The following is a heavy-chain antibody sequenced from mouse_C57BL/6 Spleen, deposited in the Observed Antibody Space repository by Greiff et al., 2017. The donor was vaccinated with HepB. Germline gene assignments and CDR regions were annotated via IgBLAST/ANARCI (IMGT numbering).Heavy chain of an antibody. J-gene: IGHJ4*01. CDR2: IDPSDSYT. Sequence: QVHVKQPGAELVKPGASVKLSCKASGYTFTSYWMQWVKQRPGQGLEWIGEIDPSDSYTNYNQKFKGKATLTVDTSSSTAYMQLSSLTSEDSAVYYCARRTYGSSPYYYAMDYWGQGTSVTVSS. D-gene: IGHD1-1*01. CDR3: ARRTYGSSPYYYAMDY. CDR1: GYTFTSYW. V-gene: IGHV1-50*01.